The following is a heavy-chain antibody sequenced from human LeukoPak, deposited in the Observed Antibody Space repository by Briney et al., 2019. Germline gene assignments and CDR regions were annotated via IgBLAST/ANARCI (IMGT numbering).Heavy chain of an antibody. D-gene: IGHD2-21*01. CDR1: GVSLRGYY. CDR3: ARSPGVNPRPYYFDY. CDR2: IKHSGST. Sequence: SETLSLTCAVYGVSLRGYYWSWIRQPPGKGLEWIGEIKHSGSTNYNPSLKSRVTISVENTKNHTSLKLSSVTAADTAVYYCARSPGVNPRPYYFDYWGQGILVTVSS. V-gene: IGHV4-34*01. J-gene: IGHJ4*02.